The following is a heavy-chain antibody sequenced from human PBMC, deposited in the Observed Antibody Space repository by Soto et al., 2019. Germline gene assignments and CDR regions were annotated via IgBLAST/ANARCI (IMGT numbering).Heavy chain of an antibody. CDR1: GFTFSSYA. Sequence: QVQLVESGGGVVQPGRSLRLSCAASGFTFSSYAMHWVRQAPGKGLEWVAVISYDGSNKYYADSVKGRFTISRDNSKNTLYLQMNSLRAEDTAVYYCAREATGYFDWLFRIDILFWGQGTLVTVSS. D-gene: IGHD3-9*01. CDR2: ISYDGSNK. V-gene: IGHV3-30-3*01. CDR3: AREATGYFDWLFRIDILF. J-gene: IGHJ4*02.